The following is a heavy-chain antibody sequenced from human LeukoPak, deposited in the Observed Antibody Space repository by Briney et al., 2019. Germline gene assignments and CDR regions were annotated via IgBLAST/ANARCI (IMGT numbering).Heavy chain of an antibody. CDR1: GYTFTSYA. J-gene: IGHJ3*02. D-gene: IGHD6-19*01. V-gene: IGHV1-3*03. CDR3: ARASSSGWCCNAFDI. Sequence: ASVKVSCKASGYTFTSYAMHWVRQAPGQRLEWMGWINAGNGNTKYSQEFQGRVTITRDTSASTAYMELSSLRSEDMAVYYCARASSSGWCCNAFDIWGQGTMVTVSS. CDR2: INAGNGNT.